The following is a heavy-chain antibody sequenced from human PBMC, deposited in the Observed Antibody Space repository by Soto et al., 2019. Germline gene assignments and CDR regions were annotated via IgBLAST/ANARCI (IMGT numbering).Heavy chain of an antibody. Sequence: SQTLSLTCAISGDSVSDNSGAWNWIRQSPSRGLEWLGRTYYRSKWFYDYAASVKTRITINPDTSKNQFSLQLNSVTPEDTAVYYCTRDSAVAGTYYYGMDVWGQGTTVTVSS. CDR2: TYYRSKWFY. J-gene: IGHJ6*02. V-gene: IGHV6-1*01. D-gene: IGHD6-19*01. CDR1: GDSVSDNSGA. CDR3: TRDSAVAGTYYYGMDV.